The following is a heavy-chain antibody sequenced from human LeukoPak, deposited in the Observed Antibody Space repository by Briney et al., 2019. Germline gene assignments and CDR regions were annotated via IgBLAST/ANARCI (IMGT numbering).Heavy chain of an antibody. CDR3: ARDWLAGNPYHAFDL. V-gene: IGHV3-7*01. D-gene: IGHD3-9*01. J-gene: IGHJ3*01. Sequence: GGSLRLSCAASGFTFSNYWMTWVRQAPGKGLECVANIREDGSKEYYVDSVKGRFSISRDNAKNSVYLQMNSLRAEDTAVYYCARDWLAGNPYHAFDLWGKGTMVTVSS. CDR2: IREDGSKE. CDR1: GFTFSNYW.